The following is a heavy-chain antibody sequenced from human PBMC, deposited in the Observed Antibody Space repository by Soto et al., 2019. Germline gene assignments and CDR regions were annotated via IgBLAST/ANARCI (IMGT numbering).Heavy chain of an antibody. CDR2: ITASGSAT. CDR1: GFTFNSYA. V-gene: IGHV3-23*01. CDR3: AKDYDIAVAGHDH. D-gene: IGHD6-19*01. Sequence: EVQLLESGGGLVQPGGSLRLSCAASGFTFNSYAMTWVRLAPGKGLEWVSAITASGSATYHADSVTGRFAISRDNSNNRLYLEMHSLRAADTAIYSCAKDYDIAVAGHDHWGQGTLVTVSS. J-gene: IGHJ5*02.